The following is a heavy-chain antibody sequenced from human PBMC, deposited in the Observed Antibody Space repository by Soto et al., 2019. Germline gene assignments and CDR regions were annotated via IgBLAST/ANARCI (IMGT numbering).Heavy chain of an antibody. V-gene: IGHV4-31*03. CDR2: IYYSGST. CDR3: ARVRYFDQTFDY. CDR1: GGSISSGGYY. J-gene: IGHJ4*02. D-gene: IGHD3-9*01. Sequence: QVQMQESGPGLVKPSQTLSLTCTVSGGSISSGGYYWSWIRQHPGKGLEWIGYIYYSGSTYYNPSLKSRVTIAVDTSKNQFSLKLSSVTAADTAVYYCARVRYFDQTFDYWGQGTLVTVSS.